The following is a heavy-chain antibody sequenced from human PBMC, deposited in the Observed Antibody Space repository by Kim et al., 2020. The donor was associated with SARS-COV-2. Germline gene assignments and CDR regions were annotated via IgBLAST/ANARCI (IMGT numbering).Heavy chain of an antibody. CDR3: AHGVVPGGHETAWTV. D-gene: IGHD3-3*01. CDR2: MTDDGSVE. V-gene: IGHV3-30*02. CDR1: GFTFSNYC. Sequence: GGSLRLSCAASGFTFSNYCMHWVRQAPGKGLEWVAFMTDDGSVEYYADFVKGRFTISRDNAQKTVYLQMDTLTAEDTAVYYCAHGVVPGGHETAWTVWC. J-gene: IGHJ6*02.